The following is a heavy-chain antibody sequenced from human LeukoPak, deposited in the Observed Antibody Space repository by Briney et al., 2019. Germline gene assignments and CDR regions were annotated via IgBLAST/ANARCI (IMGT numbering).Heavy chain of an antibody. CDR3: ARDAPYCSSTSCPPGY. J-gene: IGHJ4*02. V-gene: IGHV4-4*02. Sequence: PSETLSLTCAVSGGSISSSNWRSWVRQPPGKGLEWIGEIYHSGSTNYNPSLKSRVTISVDKSKNQFSLKLSSVTAADTAVYYCARDAPYCSSTSCPPGYWGQGTLVTVSS. CDR1: GGSISSSNW. CDR2: IYHSGST. D-gene: IGHD2-2*01.